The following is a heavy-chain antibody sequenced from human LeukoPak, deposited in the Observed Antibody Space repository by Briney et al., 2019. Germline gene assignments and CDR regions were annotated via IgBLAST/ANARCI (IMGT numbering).Heavy chain of an antibody. CDR1: GFSLSSYW. CDR2: INSDGSST. D-gene: IGHD1-1*01. V-gene: IGHV3-74*01. CDR3: ARGILTGGTNH. J-gene: IGHJ4*02. Sequence: GGSLRLSSAASGFSLSSYWMDWVRQAPGKGLVWVSRINSDGSSTSYADSVKGRFTISRDNAKNTLYLQMNSLRAEDTAVYYCARGILTGGTNHWGQGTLVTVSS.